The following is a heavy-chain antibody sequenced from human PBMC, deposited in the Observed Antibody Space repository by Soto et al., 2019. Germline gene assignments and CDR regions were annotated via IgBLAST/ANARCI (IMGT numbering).Heavy chain of an antibody. Sequence: LRLSCAASSSTFINAWMNWVRQAPGKGLEWVGRIKSKTDGGTTDYAAPVKGRFTISRDDSKNTAYLQVDSLKTEDTAVYYCTITGTMRFFQYWGQGTLVTVSS. J-gene: IGHJ1*01. CDR3: TITGTMRFFQY. CDR1: SSTFINAW. V-gene: IGHV3-15*07. D-gene: IGHD3-22*01. CDR2: IKSKTDGGTT.